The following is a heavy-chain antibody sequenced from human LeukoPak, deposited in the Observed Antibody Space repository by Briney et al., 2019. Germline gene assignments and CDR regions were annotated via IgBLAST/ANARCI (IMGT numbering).Heavy chain of an antibody. V-gene: IGHV3-7*04. CDR2: IKQDGSEK. D-gene: IGHD6-13*01. J-gene: IGHJ4*02. CDR1: GFTFSSYW. CDR3: ARVIAARPSDY. Sequence: GGSLRLSCAASGFTFSSYWMSWVRQAPGKGLEWVANIKQDGSEKCYVDSVKGRFTISRDNAKNSLSLQMNSLRAEDTAVYYCARVIAARPSDYWGQGSLDTVSS.